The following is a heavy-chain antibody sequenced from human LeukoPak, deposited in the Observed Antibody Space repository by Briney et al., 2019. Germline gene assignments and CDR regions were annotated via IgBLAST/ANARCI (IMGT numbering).Heavy chain of an antibody. V-gene: IGHV3-30-3*01. J-gene: IGHJ4*02. Sequence: GGSLRLSCAASGFAFSSYAMHWVRQAPGKGLEWVAVISYDGSNKYYADSVKGRFTISRDNSKNTLYLQMNSLRAEDTAVYYCARGRYDFWSGFQDYFDYWGQGTLVTVSS. CDR1: GFAFSSYA. CDR2: ISYDGSNK. D-gene: IGHD3-3*01. CDR3: ARGRYDFWSGFQDYFDY.